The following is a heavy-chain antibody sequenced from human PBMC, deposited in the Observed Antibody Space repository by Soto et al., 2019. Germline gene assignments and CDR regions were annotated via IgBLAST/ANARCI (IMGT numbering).Heavy chain of an antibody. J-gene: IGHJ5*02. Sequence: ASVKVSCKASGGTFSSYTISWVRQAPGQGLEWMGRIIPILGIANYAQKFQGRDTINADKSTSTAYMELSSLRFEDTAVYYCARHSNWGGLGPWGQGTLVTVSS. CDR2: IIPILGIA. CDR1: GGTFSSYT. D-gene: IGHD7-27*01. CDR3: ARHSNWGGLGP. V-gene: IGHV1-69*02.